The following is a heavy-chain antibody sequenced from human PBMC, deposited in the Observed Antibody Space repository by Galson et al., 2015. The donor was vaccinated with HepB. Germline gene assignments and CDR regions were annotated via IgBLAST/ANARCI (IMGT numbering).Heavy chain of an antibody. CDR3: AREMRASNYYGMDV. D-gene: IGHD6-6*01. V-gene: IGHV3-30-3*01. J-gene: IGHJ6*02. CDR1: GFTFSSYA. CDR2: ISYDGSNK. Sequence: SLRLSCAASGFTFSSYAMHWVRQAPGKGLEWVAVISYDGSNKYYADSVKGRFTISRDNSKNTLYLQMNSLRAEDTAVYYCAREMRASNYYGMDVWGQGTTVTVSS.